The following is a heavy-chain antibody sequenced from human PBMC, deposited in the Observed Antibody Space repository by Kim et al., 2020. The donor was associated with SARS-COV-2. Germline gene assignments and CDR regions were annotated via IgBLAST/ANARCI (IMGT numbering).Heavy chain of an antibody. CDR3: ARGVRLGIYYYYYMDV. V-gene: IGHV3-21*01. D-gene: IGHD6-19*01. Sequence: GGSLRLSCAASGFTFSSYSMNWVRQAPGKGLEWVSSISSSSSYIYYAYSVKGRFTISRDNAKNSLYLQMNSLRAEDTAVYYCARGVRLGIYYYYYMDVWG. CDR1: GFTFSSYS. CDR2: ISSSSSYI. J-gene: IGHJ6*03.